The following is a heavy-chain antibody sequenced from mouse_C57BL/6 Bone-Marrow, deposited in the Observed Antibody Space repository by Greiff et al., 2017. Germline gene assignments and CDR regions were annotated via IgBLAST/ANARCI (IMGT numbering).Heavy chain of an antibody. CDR2: ISNGGGST. CDR3: ARLGYGSSPYWYFDV. J-gene: IGHJ1*03. Sequence: EVKLVESGGGLVQPGGSLKLSCAASGFTFSDYYMYWVRQTPEKRLEWVAYISNGGGSTYYPDTVKGRFTISRDNAKNTLYLQMSRLKSEDTAMYYCARLGYGSSPYWYFDVWGTGTTVTVSS. D-gene: IGHD1-1*01. CDR1: GFTFSDYY. V-gene: IGHV5-12*01.